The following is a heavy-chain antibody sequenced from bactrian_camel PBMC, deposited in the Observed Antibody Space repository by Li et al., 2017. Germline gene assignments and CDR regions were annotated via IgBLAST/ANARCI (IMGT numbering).Heavy chain of an antibody. J-gene: IGHJ6*01. Sequence: DVQLVESGGGLVQPGGSLRLSCVASQFTFSSYDMAWVRQAPGKGLEWVSHINEGGGATFYADSVKGRFTSSRDNAKNTLYLQMDALKPEDTGMYYCAADVRVGRYLGRCDFGAYGQGTQVTVS. CDR3: AADVRVGRYLGRCDFGA. D-gene: IGHD1*01. V-gene: IGHV3S40*01. CDR2: INEGGGAT. CDR1: QFTFSSYD.